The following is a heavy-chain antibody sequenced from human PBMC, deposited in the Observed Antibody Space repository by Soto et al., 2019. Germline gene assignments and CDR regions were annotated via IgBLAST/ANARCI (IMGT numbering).Heavy chain of an antibody. CDR2: INPNSGGT. V-gene: IGHV1-2*04. CDR3: ARGRIAARPYNWFDP. CDR1: GYTFTGYY. D-gene: IGHD6-6*01. Sequence: EASVKVSCKASGYTFTGYYMHWVRQAPGQGLEWMGWINPNSGGTNYAQKFQGWVTMTRDTSISTAYMELTRLRSDDTAVYYCARGRIAARPYNWFDPWGQGTLVTVSS. J-gene: IGHJ5*02.